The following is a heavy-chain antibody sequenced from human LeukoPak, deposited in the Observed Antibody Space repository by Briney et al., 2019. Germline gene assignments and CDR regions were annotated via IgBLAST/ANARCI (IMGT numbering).Heavy chain of an antibody. V-gene: IGHV3-15*01. CDR3: SSWGSTPGVSSDDY. Sequence: GGSLRLSCAASEFTINDAWMSWVRQAPGKGLEWVGRIKSKADGGTTEYAAPVKGRFTISRDDSKNTLYLQMNSLKTEDTAMYYCSSWGSTPGVSSDDYWGQGTLVTVSS. D-gene: IGHD6-6*01. CDR2: IKSKADGGTT. CDR1: EFTINDAW. J-gene: IGHJ4*02.